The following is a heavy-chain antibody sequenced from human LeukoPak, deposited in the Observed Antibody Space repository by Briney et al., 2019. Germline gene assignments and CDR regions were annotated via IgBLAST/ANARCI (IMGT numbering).Heavy chain of an antibody. J-gene: IGHJ4*02. D-gene: IGHD3-22*01. Sequence: PGGSLRLSCAASGFTFDDYAMHWVRQAPGKGLEWVSGISWNSGTIGYADSVKGRFTISRDNSKNTLYLQMNSLRAEDTAVYYCAILGRDYYDSSGYYFIYWGQGTLVTVSS. CDR1: GFTFDDYA. CDR2: ISWNSGTI. CDR3: AILGRDYYDSSGYYFIY. V-gene: IGHV3-9*01.